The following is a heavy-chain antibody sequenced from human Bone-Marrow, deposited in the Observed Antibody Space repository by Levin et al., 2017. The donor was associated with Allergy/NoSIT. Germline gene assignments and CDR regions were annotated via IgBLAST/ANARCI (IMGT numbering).Heavy chain of an antibody. J-gene: IGHJ4*02. Sequence: PGGSLRLSCVASAFTFSTNAMGWVRQAPGKGLEWVSTINGGTTYYADSVKGRFTISRDNSKNTLFLQMNSLRVEDTAMYYCVKEGMLGYFDYWGQGTLVTVSS. V-gene: IGHV3-23*01. CDR3: VKEGMLGYFDY. CDR1: AFTFSTNA. CDR2: INGGTT. D-gene: IGHD3-10*02.